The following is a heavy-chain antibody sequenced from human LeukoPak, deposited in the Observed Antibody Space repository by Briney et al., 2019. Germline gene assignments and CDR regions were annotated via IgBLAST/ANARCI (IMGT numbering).Heavy chain of an antibody. V-gene: IGHV3-30*02. CDR3: AKGHTDSSGYYYYPGFDY. CDR1: GFTFSSYG. J-gene: IGHJ4*02. CDR2: IRYDGSNK. Sequence: SGGSLRLSCAASGFTFSSYGMHWVRQAPGKGLEWVAFIRYDGSNKYYADSVKGRFTISRDNSKNTLYLQMNSLRAEDTAVYYCAKGHTDSSGYYYYPGFDYWGQGTLVTVSS. D-gene: IGHD3-22*01.